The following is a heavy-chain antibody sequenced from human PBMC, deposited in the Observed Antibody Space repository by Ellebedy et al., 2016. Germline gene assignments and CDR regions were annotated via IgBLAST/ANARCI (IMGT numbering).Heavy chain of an antibody. J-gene: IGHJ4*02. CDR2: LYSGGST. CDR3: AREGAEGFDLARYFEN. CDR1: GFTVRTNY. D-gene: IGHD3-3*01. V-gene: IGHV3-66*01. Sequence: GESLKISCAASGFTVRTNYMSWVRQAPGKGLEWVSVLYSGGSTNYSDSVKGRFIISRDNSKNTLYLQMNSLRAEDTAVYYCAREGAEGFDLARYFENWGQGTLVTVSS.